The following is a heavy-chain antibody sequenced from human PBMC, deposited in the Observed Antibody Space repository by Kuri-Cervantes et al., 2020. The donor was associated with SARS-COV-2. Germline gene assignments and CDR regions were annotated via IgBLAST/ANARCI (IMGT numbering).Heavy chain of an antibody. Sequence: SETLSLTCTVSGGSISSYYWSWIRQPPGKGLEWIGYIYYSGSTNYNPSLKSRVTISVDTSKNQFSLKLSSVTAADTAVYYCASGDGYNSDYWGQGTLVTVSS. D-gene: IGHD5-24*01. V-gene: IGHV4-59*08. CDR3: ASGDGYNSDY. J-gene: IGHJ4*02. CDR1: GGSISSYY. CDR2: IYYSGST.